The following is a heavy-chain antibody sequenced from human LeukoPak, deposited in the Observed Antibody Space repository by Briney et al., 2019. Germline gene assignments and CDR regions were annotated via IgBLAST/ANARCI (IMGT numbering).Heavy chain of an antibody. Sequence: GGSLRLSCAASGFTFSSFAMTWVRQAPGKGLQWVSGIRGTGGSTHYADSVKGRFTISRDNSKNTLYLQMNSLRAEDTAVYYCAKDTSSSWYGLDYWGQGTLVTVSS. D-gene: IGHD6-13*01. J-gene: IGHJ4*02. CDR2: IRGTGGST. CDR3: AKDTSSSWYGLDY. CDR1: GFTFSSFA. V-gene: IGHV3-23*01.